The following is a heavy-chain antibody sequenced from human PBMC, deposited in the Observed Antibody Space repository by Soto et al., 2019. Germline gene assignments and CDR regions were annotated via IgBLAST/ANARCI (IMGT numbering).Heavy chain of an antibody. CDR2: IIPIFGTA. J-gene: IGHJ3*02. CDR3: ARGLLVTNAFDI. V-gene: IGHV1-69*13. D-gene: IGHD2-21*02. CDR1: GGTFSSYA. Sequence: ASVKVSCKASGGTFSSYAISWVRQAPGQGLEWMGGIIPIFGTANYAQKFQGRVTITADESTSTAYMELSSLRSEDTAVYYCARGLLVTNAFDIWGQGTMVTVSS.